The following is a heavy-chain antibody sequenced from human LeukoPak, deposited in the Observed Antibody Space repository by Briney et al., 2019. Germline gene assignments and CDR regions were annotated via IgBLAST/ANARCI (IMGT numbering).Heavy chain of an antibody. CDR2: IYYSGST. D-gene: IGHD6-13*01. V-gene: IGHV4-31*03. J-gene: IGHJ4*02. Sequence: SETLSLTCTVSGGSLSSGGYFWSWIRQHPGKGLEWIGYIYYSGSTYYNPSLTSRVTISVDTSKNQFSLKLSSVTAADTAVYYCARTGTAAASLFDYWGQGTLVTVSS. CDR1: GGSLSSGGYF. CDR3: ARTGTAAASLFDY.